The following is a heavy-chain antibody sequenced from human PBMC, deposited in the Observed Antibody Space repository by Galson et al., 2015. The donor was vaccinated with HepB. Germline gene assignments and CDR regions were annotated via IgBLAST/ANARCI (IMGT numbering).Heavy chain of an antibody. V-gene: IGHV3-23*01. J-gene: IGHJ5*02. CDR2: ISGSGGST. CDR1: GFTFSSYA. D-gene: IGHD3-3*01. CDR3: AKDPTLLRSWGFDP. Sequence: SLRLSCAASGFTFSSYAMSWVRQAPGKGLEWVSAISGSGGSTYYADSVKGRFTISRDNSKNTLYLQMNSLGAEDTAVYYCAKDPTLLRSWGFDPWGQGTLVTVSS.